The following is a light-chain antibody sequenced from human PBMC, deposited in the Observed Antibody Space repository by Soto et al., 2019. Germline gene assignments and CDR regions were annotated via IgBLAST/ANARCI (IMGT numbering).Light chain of an antibody. CDR3: QQYGSSALT. J-gene: IGKJ4*01. CDR2: GAS. Sequence: EIVLTQSPGTLSLSPGERATLSCRASQSVSSIYLAWYQQKPGQAPRLLIYGASSRPTGIPGRFSGSGSGTDFTLTISRLEPEDFAVYYCQQYGSSALTFGGGTKVESK. CDR1: QSVSSIY. V-gene: IGKV3-20*01.